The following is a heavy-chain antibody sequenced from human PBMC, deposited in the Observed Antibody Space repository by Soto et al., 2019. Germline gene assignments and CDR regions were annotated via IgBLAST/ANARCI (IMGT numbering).Heavy chain of an antibody. J-gene: IGHJ6*02. Sequence: GGSLRLFCVASGFTLSDYYVDWVRQAPGKGLEWVGRTRDKPNSYTTEYAASVEGRFTISRDDSKNSLYLQLNSLNTEDTAVYYCGRGGYRHYSAYYYYALDVWGQGTTVTVSS. CDR2: TRDKPNSYTT. CDR3: GRGGYRHYSAYYYYALDV. CDR1: GFTLSDYY. D-gene: IGHD4-4*01. V-gene: IGHV3-72*01.